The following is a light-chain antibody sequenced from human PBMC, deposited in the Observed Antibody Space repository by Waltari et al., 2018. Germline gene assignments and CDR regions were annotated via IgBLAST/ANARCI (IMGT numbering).Light chain of an antibody. J-gene: IGLJ3*02. CDR3: KSWDDSLASWV. Sequence: QSVLTQPPSVSAAPGQKVNISCSGSSSNIGDNHVSWYQQVPGTAPKLLIYEDKYQPSGIPDRFSGSKSGTSAILAITGLQTGDEADYYCKSWDDSLASWVFGGGAKLTVL. CDR2: EDK. V-gene: IGLV1-51*02. CDR1: SSNIGDNH.